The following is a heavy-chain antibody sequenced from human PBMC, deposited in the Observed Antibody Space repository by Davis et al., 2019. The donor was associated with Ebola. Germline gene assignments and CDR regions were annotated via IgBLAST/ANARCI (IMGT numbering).Heavy chain of an antibody. V-gene: IGHV4-34*01. CDR2: INHSGST. Sequence: GSLRLSCAVYGGSFSGYYWSWIRQPPGKGLEWVGDINHSGSTNYNPSLKSRVTISVDTSKNQFSLKLSSVTAADTAVYYCARGPTYYYYYGMDVWGKGTTVTVSS. CDR3: ARGPTYYYYYGMDV. CDR1: GGSFSGYY. J-gene: IGHJ6*04.